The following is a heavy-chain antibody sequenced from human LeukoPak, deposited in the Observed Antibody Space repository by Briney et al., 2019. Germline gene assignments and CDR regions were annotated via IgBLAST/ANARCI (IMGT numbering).Heavy chain of an antibody. V-gene: IGHV4-59*11. CDR3: ARGYYYYGMDV. CDR2: IYYSGST. J-gene: IGHJ6*02. Sequence: PSETLSLTCTVSGGSISSHHWSWIRQPPGKGLEWIGYIYYSGSTNYNPSLKSRVTISVDTSKNQFSLKLSSVTAADTAVYYCARGYYYYGMDVWGQGTTVTVSS. CDR1: GGSISSHH.